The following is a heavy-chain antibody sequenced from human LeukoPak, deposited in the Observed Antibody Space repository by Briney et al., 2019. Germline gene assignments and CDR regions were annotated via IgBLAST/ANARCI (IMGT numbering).Heavy chain of an antibody. Sequence: GKSLRPSCAATGFTFKDYGMHWVRQPPGKGLEWVSSINWNGGGTDYADSVKGRFTISRDNAKNSLYLQLSSLRPEDTALYYCAKHMRATNTYSFFGLDVWGQGTTVTVSS. J-gene: IGHJ6*02. CDR1: GFTFKDYG. D-gene: IGHD1-26*01. V-gene: IGHV3-9*01. CDR2: INWNGGGT. CDR3: AKHMRATNTYSFFGLDV.